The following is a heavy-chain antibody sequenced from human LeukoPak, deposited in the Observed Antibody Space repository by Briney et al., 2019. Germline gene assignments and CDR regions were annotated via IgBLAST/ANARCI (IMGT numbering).Heavy chain of an antibody. V-gene: IGHV1-18*01. D-gene: IGHD6-13*01. CDR1: GYSFTGYG. Sequence: GASVKVSCKASGYSFTGYGISWVRQAPGQGLEWMGWISAYNGNTDYAQKVQGRVIMTTDTSTSTAYMEARSLRYDDTAVYYCIRDAYSSSYYVYWGQGTLVTVSS. J-gene: IGHJ4*02. CDR3: IRDAYSSSYYVY. CDR2: ISAYNGNT.